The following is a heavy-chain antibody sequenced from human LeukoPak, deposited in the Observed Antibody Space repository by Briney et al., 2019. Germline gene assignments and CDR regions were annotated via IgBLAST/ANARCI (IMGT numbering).Heavy chain of an antibody. CDR3: ARAMVRGVLPKTDAFDI. D-gene: IGHD3-10*01. J-gene: IGHJ3*02. V-gene: IGHV3-21*01. CDR2: ISSSSSYI. Sequence: GGSLRLSCAASGFTFSSYSMNWVRQAPGKGLEWVSSISSSSSYIYYADSVKGRFTISRDNAKNSLYLQMNSLRAEDTAVYYCARAMVRGVLPKTDAFDIWGQGTMVTVSS. CDR1: GFTFSSYS.